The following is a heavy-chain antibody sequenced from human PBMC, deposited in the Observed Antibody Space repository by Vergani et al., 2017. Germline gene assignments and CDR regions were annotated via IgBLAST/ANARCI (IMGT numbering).Heavy chain of an antibody. CDR2: IVVGSGNT. Sequence: QMQLVQSGPEVKKPGTSVKVSCKASGFTFTSSAVQWVRQARGQRLEWIGWIVVGSGNTNYAQKFQERVTITRDMSTSTAYMELSSLRSEDTAVYYCAEDRRYCSSTSCHTGYYYYGMDVWGQGTTVTVSS. CDR1: GFTFTSSA. CDR3: AEDRRYCSSTSCHTGYYYYGMDV. V-gene: IGHV1-58*01. J-gene: IGHJ6*02. D-gene: IGHD2-2*01.